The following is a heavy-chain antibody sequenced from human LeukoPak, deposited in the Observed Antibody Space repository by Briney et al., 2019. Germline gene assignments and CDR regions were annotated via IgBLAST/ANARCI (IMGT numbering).Heavy chain of an antibody. CDR2: ISGSGGST. V-gene: IGHV3-23*01. J-gene: IGHJ4*02. CDR1: GFTFTSYA. CDR3: ANLPPYPNDY. Sequence: GGSLRLSCAASGFTFTSYAMNWVRQAPGKGLEWVSGISGSGGSTYYADSVKGRFSISRDNSKNTLYLQLNSLRVEDTAEYYCANLPPYPNDYWGQGTLVTVSS.